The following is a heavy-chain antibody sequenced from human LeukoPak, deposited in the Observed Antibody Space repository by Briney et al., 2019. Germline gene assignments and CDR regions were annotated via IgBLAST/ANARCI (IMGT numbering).Heavy chain of an antibody. CDR1: GGSVSGGNYY. D-gene: IGHD5-18*01. Sequence: SETLSLTCTVSGGSVSGGNYYCSWIRQSPGKGLEWIGFVHYSVRTVYNPSLRSRVTMSVDTSKNQFSLNLSSVTAADTAMYYCTRTGYTGGYWGQGTLVTVSS. CDR2: VHYSVRT. J-gene: IGHJ4*02. V-gene: IGHV4-61*01. CDR3: TRTGYTGGY.